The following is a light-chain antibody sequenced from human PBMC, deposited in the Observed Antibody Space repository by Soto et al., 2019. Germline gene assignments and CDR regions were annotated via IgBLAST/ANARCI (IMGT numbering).Light chain of an antibody. CDR1: SSDVGGYNF. V-gene: IGLV2-8*01. Sequence: QSALTQPPSASGSPGQSVTISCTGTSSDVGGYNFVSWYQQHPGKAPKVLIYEVTQRPSGVPDRFSGSKSGNTASLTVSGLQADDEADYYCSSYAGSVNAVVFGGGTKLTVL. CDR3: SSYAGSVNAVV. J-gene: IGLJ2*01. CDR2: EVT.